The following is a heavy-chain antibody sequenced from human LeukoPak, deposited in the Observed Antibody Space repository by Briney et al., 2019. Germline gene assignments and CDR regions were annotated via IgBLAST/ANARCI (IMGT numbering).Heavy chain of an antibody. D-gene: IGHD5-18*01. CDR3: ARGGQGDGYSADEAFDI. V-gene: IGHV6-1*01. J-gene: IGHJ3*02. Sequence: SQTLSLTCDISGDSVSSNSATWNRIRQSPSRGLEWLGRTYYRSKWYNDYVVSVKSRVNINPDTSKNQFSLQLNSVTPEDTAVYYCARGGQGDGYSADEAFDIWGQGTMVTVS. CDR1: GDSVSSNSAT. CDR2: TYYRSKWYN.